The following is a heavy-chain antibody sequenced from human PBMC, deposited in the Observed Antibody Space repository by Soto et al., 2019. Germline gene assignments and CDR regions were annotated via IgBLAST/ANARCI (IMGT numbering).Heavy chain of an antibody. J-gene: IGHJ5*02. V-gene: IGHV2-5*01. Sequence: SGPTLVNPTQTLTLTCTFSGFSLSTSGVGVGWIRQPPGKALEWLALIYWNDDKRYSPSLKSRLTITKDTSKNQVVLTMTNMDPVDTATYYCAHSRSYDFWSGYYWFDPWGQGTLVTVSS. D-gene: IGHD3-3*01. CDR3: AHSRSYDFWSGYYWFDP. CDR2: IYWNDDK. CDR1: GFSLSTSGVG.